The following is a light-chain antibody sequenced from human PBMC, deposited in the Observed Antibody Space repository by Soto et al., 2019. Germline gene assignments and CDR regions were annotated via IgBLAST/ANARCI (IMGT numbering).Light chain of an antibody. CDR1: PGISSW. CDR2: AAS. Sequence: DIQMTQSPSSVSASVGDRVTITCRASPGISSWLALYQQKPGKAPKLLIYAASILQSGVPPRFSGSGSGTDFTLTISSLQPEDFATYYCQQANSLSLTFGGGTKVDIK. CDR3: QQANSLSLT. J-gene: IGKJ4*01. V-gene: IGKV1-12*01.